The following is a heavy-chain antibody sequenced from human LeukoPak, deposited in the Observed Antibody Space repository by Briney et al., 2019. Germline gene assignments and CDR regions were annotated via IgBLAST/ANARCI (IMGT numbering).Heavy chain of an antibody. Sequence: ASVKVSCKASGYTFTSYGISWVRQAPGQGLEWMGWISAYNGNTNYAQKLQGRVTMTTDTSTSTAYMELSSLRSEDTAVYYCATGPTNPYCTNGVCYYFDYWGQGTLVTVSS. J-gene: IGHJ4*02. CDR3: ATGPTNPYCTNGVCYYFDY. V-gene: IGHV1-18*01. CDR1: GYTFTSYG. D-gene: IGHD2-8*01. CDR2: ISAYNGNT.